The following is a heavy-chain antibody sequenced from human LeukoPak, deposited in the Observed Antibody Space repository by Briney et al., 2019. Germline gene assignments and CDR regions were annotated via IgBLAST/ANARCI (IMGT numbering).Heavy chain of an antibody. D-gene: IGHD5-18*01. CDR2: IRGSGGST. CDR1: GFTFSSYA. Sequence: GGSLRLSCAASGFTFSSYAMSWVRQAPGKGLEWVSAIRGSGGSTYYADSVKGRFTISRDNSKNTLYLQMNSLRAEDTAVYYCAKVPSQLWLHPFDYWGQGTLVTVSS. J-gene: IGHJ4*02. V-gene: IGHV3-23*01. CDR3: AKVPSQLWLHPFDY.